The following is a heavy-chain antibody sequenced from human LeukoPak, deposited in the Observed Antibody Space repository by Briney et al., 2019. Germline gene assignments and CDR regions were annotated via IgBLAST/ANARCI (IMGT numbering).Heavy chain of an antibody. CDR2: IVAGSSDYI. D-gene: IGHD3-3*01. CDR3: ARVHDFWSGYYTGFDP. V-gene: IGHV3-21*01. CDR1: GLTFSSYT. J-gene: IGHJ5*02. Sequence: KPGRSLRLSCAASGLTFSSYTMTWVRQAPGKGLEWVSSIVAGSSDYIYYADSVKGRFTISRDNAKNSLYLQMHSLRAEDTAVYYCARVHDFWSGYYTGFDPWGQGTLVTVSS.